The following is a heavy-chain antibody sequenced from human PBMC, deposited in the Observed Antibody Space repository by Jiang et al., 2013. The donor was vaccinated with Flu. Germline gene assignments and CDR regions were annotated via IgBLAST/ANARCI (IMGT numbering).Heavy chain of an antibody. V-gene: IGHV1-46*01. CDR1: GYTFTRHY. J-gene: IGHJ4*02. CDR3: ARDPEIAIPYYFDS. D-gene: IGHD2-21*01. Sequence: EVRKPGASVRISCKASGYTFTRHYIHWLRLAPGQGLEWLGLVNPGGGTSSLAQSFLGRLTLSTDTSTTTVYMELSGLRSDDTAVYFCARDPEIAIPYYFDSWGQGTRVTVSS. CDR2: VNPGGGTS.